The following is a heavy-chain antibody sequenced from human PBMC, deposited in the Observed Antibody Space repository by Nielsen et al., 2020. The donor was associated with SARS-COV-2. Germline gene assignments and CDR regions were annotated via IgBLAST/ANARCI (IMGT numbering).Heavy chain of an antibody. V-gene: IGHV3-7*01. Sequence: GALKISCAASGFTLSSQWMGWVRQAPGKGLEWVADIKQDGSEKVYVDSVKGRFTISRDNAKNSLYLQMNSLRAEDTAIYYCARDWGRAFDVWSQGTMVTVSS. J-gene: IGHJ3*01. CDR2: IKQDGSEK. CDR1: GFTLSSQW. CDR3: ARDWGRAFDV. D-gene: IGHD3-16*01.